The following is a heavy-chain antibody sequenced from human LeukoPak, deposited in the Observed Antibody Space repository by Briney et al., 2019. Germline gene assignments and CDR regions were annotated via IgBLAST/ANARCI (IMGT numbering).Heavy chain of an antibody. Sequence: PSETLLLTCTVSGGSISSGSYYWRWIRQPAGRGLEWIGRIYTSGTTNYNPSLKSRVTISVDTSKNQFSLKLSSVTAADTAVYYCARESPYDFWSGYYETDAFDIWGQGTMVTVSS. CDR2: IYTSGTT. V-gene: IGHV4-61*02. CDR3: ARESPYDFWSGYYETDAFDI. CDR1: GGSISSGSYY. J-gene: IGHJ3*02. D-gene: IGHD3-3*01.